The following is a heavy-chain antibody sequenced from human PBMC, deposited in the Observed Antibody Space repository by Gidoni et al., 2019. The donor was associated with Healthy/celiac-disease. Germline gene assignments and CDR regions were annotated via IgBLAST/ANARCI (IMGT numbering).Heavy chain of an antibody. Sequence: EVQLEESGGAWVQPGGSLRLSCAAYGFTFSSYWMIWVRQAAGKGLEWVANIKQDGGEKSYVESVKGRLTIDIDNAKNSLYLQMNSLRAEDTAVYYCARLGVVLQRYYFDYWGQGTLVTVSS. J-gene: IGHJ4*02. D-gene: IGHD3-16*01. V-gene: IGHV3-7*01. CDR2: IKQDGGEK. CDR1: GFTFSSYW. CDR3: ARLGVVLQRYYFDY.